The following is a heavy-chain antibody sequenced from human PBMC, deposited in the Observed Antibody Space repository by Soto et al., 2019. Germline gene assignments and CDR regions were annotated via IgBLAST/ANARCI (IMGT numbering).Heavy chain of an antibody. J-gene: IGHJ6*02. CDR2: ITVGNGKS. Sequence: ASVKVSCKASGYTFVNYAMHWVRQAPGQRLEWVGWITVGNGKSRYSENLRGRVAFTRDKSASTAYMERSSLRSEDTSVYYCARDGTYASGSYTNTPYTLDVWGQGTTVTVSS. D-gene: IGHD6-19*01. CDR1: GYTFVNYA. CDR3: ARDGTYASGSYTNTPYTLDV. V-gene: IGHV1-3*01.